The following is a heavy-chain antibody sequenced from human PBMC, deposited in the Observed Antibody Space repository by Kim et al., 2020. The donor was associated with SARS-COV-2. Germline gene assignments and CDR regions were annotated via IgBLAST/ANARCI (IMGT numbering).Heavy chain of an antibody. Sequence: GGSLRLSCAASGFTFSSYSMNWVRQAPGKGLEWVSSISSSSSYIYYADSVKGRFAISRDNAKNSLYLQMNSLRAEDTAVYYCARDRGGTIFGVVSTARDYWGQGTLVTVSS. CDR3: ARDRGGTIFGVVSTARDY. D-gene: IGHD3-3*01. CDR2: ISSSSSYI. J-gene: IGHJ4*02. CDR1: GFTFSSYS. V-gene: IGHV3-21*01.